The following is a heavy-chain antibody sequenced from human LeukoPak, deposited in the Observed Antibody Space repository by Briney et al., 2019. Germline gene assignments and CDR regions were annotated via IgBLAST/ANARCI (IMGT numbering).Heavy chain of an antibody. CDR2: ISGSGGST. D-gene: IGHD3-16*02. J-gene: IGHJ6*03. CDR3: AKGVRDRYYYYMDV. CDR1: GFTFSSYA. V-gene: IGHV3-23*01. Sequence: SGGSLRLSCAASGFTFSSYAMSWVRQAPGKGLEWVSAISGSGGSTYYADSVKGRFTISRDNSKNTLYLQMNSLRAEDTAVYYCAKGVRDRYYYYMDVWGKGTTVTVSS.